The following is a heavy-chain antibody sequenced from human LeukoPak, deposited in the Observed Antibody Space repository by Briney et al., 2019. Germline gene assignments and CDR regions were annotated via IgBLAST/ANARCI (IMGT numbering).Heavy chain of an antibody. CDR3: AREGVEGYYDSSGYYY. J-gene: IGHJ4*02. Sequence: SETLSLTCTVSGGSISSYYWSWIRQPAGKGLEWIGRIYTSGSTNYNASLKSRVTMSVDTSKNQFSLKLSSVTAADTAVYYCAREGVEGYYDSSGYYYWGQGTLVTVSS. CDR1: GGSISSYY. CDR2: IYTSGST. V-gene: IGHV4-4*07. D-gene: IGHD3-22*01.